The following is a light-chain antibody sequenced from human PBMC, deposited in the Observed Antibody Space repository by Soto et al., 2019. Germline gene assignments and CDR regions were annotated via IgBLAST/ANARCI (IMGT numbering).Light chain of an antibody. CDR1: SSDVGGYDY. CDR3: SSFVAGNNYWV. J-gene: IGLJ3*02. V-gene: IGLV2-8*01. CDR2: EVT. Sequence: QSVLTQPPSASGSPGRSVTISCTGTSSDVGGYDYVSWFQQHPGKAPKLIIYEVTKRPSGVPDRFSASKSGNTASLTVSGLQAEDEADYYCSSFVAGNNYWVFGGGTQLTVL.